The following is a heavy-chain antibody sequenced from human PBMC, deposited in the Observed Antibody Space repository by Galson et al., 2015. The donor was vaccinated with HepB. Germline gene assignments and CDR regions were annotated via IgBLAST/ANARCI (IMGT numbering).Heavy chain of an antibody. CDR3: ARHYLRAILRFLEWLLCDYYYYYMDV. V-gene: IGHV7-4-1*02. CDR2: INTNTGNP. D-gene: IGHD3-3*01. CDR1: GYAFTSYA. Sequence: SVKVSCKASGYAFTSYAMNWVRQAPGQGLEWMGWINTNTGNPTYAQGFTGRFVFSLDTSVSTAYLQISSLKAEDTAVYYCARHYLRAILRFLEWLLCDYYYYYMDVWGKGTTVTVSS. J-gene: IGHJ6*03.